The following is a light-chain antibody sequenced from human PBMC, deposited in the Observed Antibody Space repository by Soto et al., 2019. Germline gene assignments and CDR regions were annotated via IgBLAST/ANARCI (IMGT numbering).Light chain of an antibody. J-gene: IGKJ1*01. CDR1: QIVGGNS. V-gene: IGKV3-20*01. CDR3: QQYYRSPRT. CDR2: YAS. Sequence: EIVLTQSPVTLSLSPGERATLSCRASQIVGGNSLTWYQQKPGQAPRVLFYYASNRATGIPDRFSASGSGTDFTLTISRLEPEDVAVYYCQQYYRSPRTFGQGTKVEIK.